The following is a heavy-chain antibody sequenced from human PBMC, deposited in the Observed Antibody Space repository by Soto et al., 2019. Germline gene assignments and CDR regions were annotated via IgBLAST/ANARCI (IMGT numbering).Heavy chain of an antibody. CDR2: IYTSGSS. Sequence: SETLSLTCTVSGGSISSYYWSWIRQPAGKGLEWIGRIYTSGSSNYNPSLKSRVTMSVDTSKNKFSLTLSSVTAADTAVYYCARGNYDSFFNWGQGTLVTVSS. CDR3: ARGNYDSFFN. J-gene: IGHJ4*02. CDR1: GGSISSYY. V-gene: IGHV4-4*07. D-gene: IGHD3-22*01.